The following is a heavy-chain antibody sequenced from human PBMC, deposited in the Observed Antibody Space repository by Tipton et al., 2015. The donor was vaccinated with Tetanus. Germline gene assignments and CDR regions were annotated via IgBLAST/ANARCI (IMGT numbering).Heavy chain of an antibody. D-gene: IGHD3-16*01. V-gene: IGHV3-30*04. CDR1: GFTFTRYA. CDR3: AREDGGPTLDYFDS. CDR2: ITFDGNTK. Sequence: SLRLSCSASGFTFTRYAMHWIRQDPGKGLEWLAVITFDGNTKYYADSVKGRFTLSRDNSQSTLYLQMNSLKVEDTAVYYCAREDGGPTLDYFDSWGQGALVLVSS. J-gene: IGHJ4*02.